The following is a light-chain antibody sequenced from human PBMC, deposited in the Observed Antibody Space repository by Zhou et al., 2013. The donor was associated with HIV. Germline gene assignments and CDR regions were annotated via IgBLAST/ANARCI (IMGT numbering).Light chain of an antibody. CDR2: DVT. CDR3: NSYSSSSTPLV. V-gene: IGLV2-14*03. J-gene: IGLJ1*01. CDR1: SSDVGGYNF. Sequence: QSALTQPPSASGTPGQSVTISCTGTSSDVGGYNFVSWYQQHPGQAPKLVIYDVTHRPSGVSNRFSGSRSGNTASLTISGLQAEDEADYFCNSYSSSSTPLVFGTGTKVTVL.